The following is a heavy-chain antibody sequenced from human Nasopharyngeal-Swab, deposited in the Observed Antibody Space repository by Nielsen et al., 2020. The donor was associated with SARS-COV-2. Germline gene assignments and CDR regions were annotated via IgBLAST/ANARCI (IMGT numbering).Heavy chain of an antibody. D-gene: IGHD3-22*01. J-gene: IGHJ6*02. Sequence: SETLSLTCTVSGGSISSYYWSWIRQPPGKGLEWIGYIYYSGSTNYNPSLKSRVTISVDTSKNQFSLKLSSVTAADTAVYYCAREREVYDSSGYCTYGMDVWGQGTTVTVSS. CDR3: AREREVYDSSGYCTYGMDV. V-gene: IGHV4-59*01. CDR1: GGSISSYY. CDR2: IYYSGST.